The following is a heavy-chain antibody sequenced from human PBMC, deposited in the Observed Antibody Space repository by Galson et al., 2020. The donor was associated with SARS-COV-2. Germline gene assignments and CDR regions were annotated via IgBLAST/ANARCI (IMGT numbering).Heavy chain of an antibody. CDR2: IYYSGST. CDR3: ARDHHDWNSKRSAFDI. D-gene: IGHD1-7*01. CDR1: GGSVSSGSYY. Sequence: SETLSLTCTVSGGSVSSGSYYWSWIRQPPGKGLEWIGYIYYSGSTNYNPSLKSRVTISVDTSKNQFSLKLSSVTAADTAVYYCARDHHDWNSKRSAFDIWGQGTMVTVSS. V-gene: IGHV4-61*01. J-gene: IGHJ3*02.